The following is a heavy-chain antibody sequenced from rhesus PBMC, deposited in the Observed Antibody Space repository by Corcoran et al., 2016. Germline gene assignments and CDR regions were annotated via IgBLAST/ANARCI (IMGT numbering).Heavy chain of an antibody. J-gene: IGHJ3*01. CDR2: ISSGGSI. CDR1: GFTSVNSD. D-gene: IGHD1-44*02. Sequence: EVQLVESGGGLVQPGGSLRLSCAASGFTSVNSDLIWIRQGPGNVLEWVSYISSGGSIYYSDSVKGRFTISRDNAKNTLYLQMSSLRVEDTAVYYCAKTEREAFDFWGQGLRVTVSS. CDR3: AKTEREAFDF. V-gene: IGHV3S44*01.